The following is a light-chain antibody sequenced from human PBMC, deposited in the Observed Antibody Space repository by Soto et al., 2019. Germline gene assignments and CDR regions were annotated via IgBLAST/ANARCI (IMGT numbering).Light chain of an antibody. CDR2: DAS. Sequence: DIQMTQSPSTLSASVGDSVTITCRASQSIHRWLAWYQQKPGKAPKILIYDASSLESGVPSRFSGSGSGTEFTLSISSLQPDDFATYYCQQYSIYWTFGQGTKVDI. V-gene: IGKV1-5*01. J-gene: IGKJ1*01. CDR3: QQYSIYWT. CDR1: QSIHRW.